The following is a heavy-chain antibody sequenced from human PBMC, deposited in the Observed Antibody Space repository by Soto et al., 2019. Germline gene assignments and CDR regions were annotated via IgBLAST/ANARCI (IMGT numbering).Heavy chain of an antibody. CDR1: GYSFTNYW. J-gene: IGHJ6*02. CDR3: ARRVWDTAYGIDV. V-gene: IGHV5-51*01. D-gene: IGHD5-18*01. CDR2: IYPEDSET. Sequence: GESLKISCKGSGYSFTNYWIGWVRQMPGKDLEWIGIIYPEDSETRYSPSFQGQVTISADKSISTAYLQWSSLKASDTAMYYCARRVWDTAYGIDVWGQGTTVTVSS.